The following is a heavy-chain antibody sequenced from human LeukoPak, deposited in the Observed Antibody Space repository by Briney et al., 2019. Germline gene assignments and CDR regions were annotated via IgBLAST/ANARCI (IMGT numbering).Heavy chain of an antibody. CDR2: IYTSGST. V-gene: IGHV4-61*02. CDR1: GGSISSGSYY. Sequence: SQTLSLTCTVSGGSISSGSYYWSWIRQPAGKGLEWIGRIYTSGSTNYNPSLKCRVTISVDTSKNQFSLKLSSVTAADTAVYYCARGLVSSMTLYYWGQGTLVTVSS. J-gene: IGHJ4*02. D-gene: IGHD2/OR15-2a*01. CDR3: ARGLVSSMTLYY.